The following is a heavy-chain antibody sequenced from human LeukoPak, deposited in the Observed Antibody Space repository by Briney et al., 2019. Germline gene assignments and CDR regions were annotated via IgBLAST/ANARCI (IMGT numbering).Heavy chain of an antibody. D-gene: IGHD3-3*01. V-gene: IGHV3-30*18. Sequence: GGSLRLSCAASGFTFSSYGMHWVRQAPGKGLEWVAVISYDGSNKYYADSVKGRSTISRDNSKNTLYLQMNSLRAEDTAVYYCAKVLGGDFWSGYYDYWGQGTLVTVSS. J-gene: IGHJ4*02. CDR2: ISYDGSNK. CDR1: GFTFSSYG. CDR3: AKVLGGDFWSGYYDY.